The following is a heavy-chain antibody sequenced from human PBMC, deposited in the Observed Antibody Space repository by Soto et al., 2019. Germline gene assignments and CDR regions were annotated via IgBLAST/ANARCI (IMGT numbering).Heavy chain of an antibody. CDR1: GYTFSTYG. CDR2: ISTYNGNT. J-gene: IGHJ5*02. D-gene: IGHD2-15*01. Sequence: QVQLVQSGGEVKKPGASVKVSCKASGYTFSTYGITWVRQAPGRGLEWLGWISTYNGNTNSAQNLQDRFTMTTDTSTSTAYMELRRLRIDDTAVYYCARAKILITPHGFDPWGQGTRVTVSS. CDR3: ARAKILITPHGFDP. V-gene: IGHV1-18*04.